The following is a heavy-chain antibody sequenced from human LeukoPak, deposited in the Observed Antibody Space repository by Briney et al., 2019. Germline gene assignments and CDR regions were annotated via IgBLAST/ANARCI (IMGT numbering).Heavy chain of an antibody. Sequence: SVNVSCKASGGTFNSYAISWVRQAPGQGLEWMGGILPIFGTANYAQKFQGRVTITTDESTSTAYMELSSLRSEDTAVYYCARDSTDALAAAGHRMDYWGQGTLVTVSS. D-gene: IGHD6-13*01. V-gene: IGHV1-69*05. CDR2: ILPIFGTA. CDR1: GGTFNSYA. CDR3: ARDSTDALAAAGHRMDY. J-gene: IGHJ4*02.